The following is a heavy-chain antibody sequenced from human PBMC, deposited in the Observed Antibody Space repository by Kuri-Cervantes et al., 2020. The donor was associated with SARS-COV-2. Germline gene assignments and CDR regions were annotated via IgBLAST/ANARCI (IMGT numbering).Heavy chain of an antibody. CDR2: IKQDGSEK. Sequence: GGSLRLSCAASGFTFSSYWMSWVRQAPGKGLEWVANIKQDGSEKYYVDSVKGRFTISRDDAKKSLFLQMTSLSGDDTAMYYCARDWDYGGIKGGVHTQWGQGTLVTVSS. CDR3: ARDWDYGGIKGGVHTQ. V-gene: IGHV3-7*03. D-gene: IGHD4/OR15-4a*01. CDR1: GFTFSSYW. J-gene: IGHJ4*02.